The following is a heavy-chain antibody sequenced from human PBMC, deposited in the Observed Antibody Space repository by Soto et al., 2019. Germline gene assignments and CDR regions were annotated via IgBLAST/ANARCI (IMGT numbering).Heavy chain of an antibody. V-gene: IGHV4-59*01. D-gene: IGHD2-2*01. CDR2: IFYSGST. CDR1: DGSISSYY. Sequence: PSETLCLACIFSDGSISSYYWSWIRQPPGRGLEWIGYIFYSGSTNYNPSLKSRVTISVDTSKNQFSLKLSSVTAADTAVYYCARALHCSSTSCYSYYGMDVWGQGTTVTVSS. CDR3: ARALHCSSTSCYSYYGMDV. J-gene: IGHJ6*01.